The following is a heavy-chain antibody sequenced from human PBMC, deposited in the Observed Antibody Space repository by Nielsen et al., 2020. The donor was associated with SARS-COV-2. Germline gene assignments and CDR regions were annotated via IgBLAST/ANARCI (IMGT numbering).Heavy chain of an antibody. CDR3: ASWGPGIALDY. V-gene: IGHV4-59*08. J-gene: IGHJ4*02. CDR1: GGSVSSYY. Sequence: SETLSLTCTVSGGSVSSYYWSWIRQSPGKGLEWIGYIYYIGSTDYNPSLKSRVTISVDTSKNQFSLKLTSVTAADTALYYCASWGPGIALDYWGPGTLVTVSS. D-gene: IGHD6-13*01. CDR2: IYYIGST.